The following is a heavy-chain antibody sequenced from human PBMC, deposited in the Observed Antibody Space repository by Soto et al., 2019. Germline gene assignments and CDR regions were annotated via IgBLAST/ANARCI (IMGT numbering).Heavy chain of an antibody. CDR1: GFTFSSYA. V-gene: IGHV3-23*01. J-gene: IGHJ5*02. CDR3: AKESDTYYVILTGTRSFDL. Sequence: GGSLRLSCAASGFTFSSYAMSWVRQAPGKGLEWVSAISGSGGSTYYADSVKGRFTISRDNSKNTLYLQMNSLRAEDTAVYYCAKESDTYYVILTGTRSFDLSGPALLVTVSS. CDR2: ISGSGGST. D-gene: IGHD3-9*01.